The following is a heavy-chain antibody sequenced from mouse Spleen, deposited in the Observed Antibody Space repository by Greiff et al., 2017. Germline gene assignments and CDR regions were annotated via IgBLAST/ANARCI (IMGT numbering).Heavy chain of an antibody. CDR2: IHPNSGST. J-gene: IGHJ1*01. CDR1: GYTFTSYW. V-gene: IGHV1-64*01. Sequence: VKLVESGAELVKPGASVKLSCKASGYTFTSYWMHWVKQRPGQGLEWIGMIHPNSGSTNYNEKFKSKATLTVDKSSSTAYMQLSSLTSEDSAVYYCARDYDGSYWYFDVWGAGTTVTVSS. D-gene: IGHD2-1*01. CDR3: ARDYDGSYWYFDV.